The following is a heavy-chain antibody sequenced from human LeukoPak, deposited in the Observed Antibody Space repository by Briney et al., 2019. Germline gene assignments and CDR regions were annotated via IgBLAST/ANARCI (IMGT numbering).Heavy chain of an antibody. J-gene: IGHJ4*02. CDR3: ARQALLYYFDY. V-gene: IGHV4-59*01. CDR1: GGSISNYY. D-gene: IGHD2/OR15-2a*01. Sequence: PSETLSLTCTVSGGSISNYYWSWIRQPPGKGLEWIGYIYYSGSTDYNPSLKSRVTISVDTSKNQFSLKLSFVTAADTAVYYCARQALLYYFDYWGQGTLVTVSS. CDR2: IYYSGST.